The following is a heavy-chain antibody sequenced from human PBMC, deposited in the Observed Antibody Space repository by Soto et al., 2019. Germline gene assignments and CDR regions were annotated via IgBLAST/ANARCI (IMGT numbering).Heavy chain of an antibody. Sequence: SVKVSCKASGGTFSSYAISWVRQAPGQGLEWMGGIIPIFGTANYAQKFQGRVTITADESTSTAYMELSSLRSEDTAVYYCARCLVATIFGLDYWGQGTLVTVSS. CDR1: GGTFSSYA. V-gene: IGHV1-69*13. CDR2: IIPIFGTA. D-gene: IGHD5-12*01. CDR3: ARCLVATIFGLDY. J-gene: IGHJ4*02.